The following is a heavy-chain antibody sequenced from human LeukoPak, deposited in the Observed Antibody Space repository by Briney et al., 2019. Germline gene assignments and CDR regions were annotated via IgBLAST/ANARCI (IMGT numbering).Heavy chain of an antibody. V-gene: IGHV1-18*01. J-gene: IGHJ4*02. CDR3: ARDQHDHVWGSYRPYFDY. CDR1: GYTFTNYG. D-gene: IGHD3-16*02. Sequence: ASVKVSCKASGYTFTNYGISWVRQAPGQGLEWMGNINPYNGNTNYAQNLQGRVTMTTDTSTNTAYMELRSLRSVDTAIYYCARDQHDHVWGSYRPYFDYWGQGTLVTVSS. CDR2: INPYNGNT.